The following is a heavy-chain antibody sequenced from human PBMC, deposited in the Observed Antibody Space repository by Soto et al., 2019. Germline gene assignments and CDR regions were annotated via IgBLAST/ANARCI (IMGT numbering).Heavy chain of an antibody. J-gene: IGHJ6*02. V-gene: IGHV1-69*13. CDR1: GGTFSSYA. Sequence: SVKVSCKASGGTFSSYAISWVRQAPGQGLEWMGGIIPIFGTANYAQKFQGRVTITADESTSTAYMELSSLRSEDTAVYYCARVRPTSGLHYYYGMDVWGQGTTVTVS. D-gene: IGHD5-12*01. CDR2: IIPIFGTA. CDR3: ARVRPTSGLHYYYGMDV.